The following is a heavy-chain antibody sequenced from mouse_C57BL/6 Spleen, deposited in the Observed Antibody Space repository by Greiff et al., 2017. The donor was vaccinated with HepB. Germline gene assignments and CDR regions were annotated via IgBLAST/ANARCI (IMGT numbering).Heavy chain of an antibody. Sequence: QVQLQQSGPGLVQPSQSLSITCTVSGFSLTSYGVHWVRQPPGKGLEWLGVIWSGGSTDYKAAFISRLSISKDNSKSQVFFKMNSLQADDTAIYYCAKKGGGGMDYWGQGTSVTVSS. J-gene: IGHJ4*01. V-gene: IGHV2-4*01. CDR2: IWSGGST. CDR3: AKKGGGGMDY. CDR1: GFSLTSYG. D-gene: IGHD1-1*02.